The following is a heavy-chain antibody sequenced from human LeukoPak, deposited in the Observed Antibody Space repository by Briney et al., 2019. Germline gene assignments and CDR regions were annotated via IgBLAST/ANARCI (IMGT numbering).Heavy chain of an antibody. D-gene: IGHD3-10*01. CDR1: GFTFSSYG. CDR2: ISGSGVST. CDR3: ARFRVAFDI. J-gene: IGHJ3*02. V-gene: IGHV3-23*01. Sequence: PGGSLRLSCAGSGFTFSSYGMSWVRQTPGKGLEWVSAISGSGVSTYYVDSVKGRFTISRDNAKNTLYLQMNSLRAEDTAVYYCARFRVAFDIWGQGTMVTVSS.